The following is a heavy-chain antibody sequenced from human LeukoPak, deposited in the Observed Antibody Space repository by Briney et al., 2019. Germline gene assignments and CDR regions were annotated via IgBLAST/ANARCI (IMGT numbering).Heavy chain of an antibody. CDR1: GFTFSSYG. D-gene: IGHD3-9*01. V-gene: IGHV3-30*02. J-gene: IGHJ4*02. CDR2: IRYDGSDK. Sequence: GGSLRLSCAASGFTFSSYGMHWVRQAPGKALEWVAFIRYDGSDKYYADSVKGRFTISRDNSKNTLYLQMNSLRAEDTAVYYCAKDKGFLTGYFDYWGQGTLVTVSS. CDR3: AKDKGFLTGYFDY.